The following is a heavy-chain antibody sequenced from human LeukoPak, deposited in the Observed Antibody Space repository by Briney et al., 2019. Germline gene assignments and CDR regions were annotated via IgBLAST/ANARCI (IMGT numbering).Heavy chain of an antibody. D-gene: IGHD1-26*01. CDR1: GGTFSSYA. Sequence: EASVKVSCKASGGTFSSYAISWVRQAPGQGLEWMGGIIPIFGTANYAQKFQGRVTMTRDTSTSTVYMELSSLRSEDTAVYYCARDIIVVGATYGPDYWGQGTLVTVSS. V-gene: IGHV1-69*05. CDR2: IIPIFGTA. J-gene: IGHJ4*02. CDR3: ARDIIVVGATYGPDY.